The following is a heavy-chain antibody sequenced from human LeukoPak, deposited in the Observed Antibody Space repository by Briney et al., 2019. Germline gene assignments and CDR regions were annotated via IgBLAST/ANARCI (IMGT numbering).Heavy chain of an antibody. D-gene: IGHD2-15*01. CDR1: GFTFNSYG. Sequence: GGSLRLSCAASGFTFNSYGMHWVRQAPGKGLEWVAVISYDGTNKNYAESVKGRFTTSRDNSKNTLYLQMNSLRAEDTAVYFCAKGGYCSGGSCYGKGALDIWGQGTMVTVSS. J-gene: IGHJ3*02. V-gene: IGHV3-30*18. CDR2: ISYDGTNK. CDR3: AKGGYCSGGSCYGKGALDI.